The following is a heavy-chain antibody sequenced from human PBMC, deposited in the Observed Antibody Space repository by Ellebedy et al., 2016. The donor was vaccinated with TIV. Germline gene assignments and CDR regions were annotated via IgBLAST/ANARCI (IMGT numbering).Heavy chain of an antibody. D-gene: IGHD1-26*01. J-gene: IGHJ6*02. CDR2: ISGSGGST. CDR1: GFTFSSYA. CDR3: ARDTVGCVDV. V-gene: IGHV3-23*01. Sequence: GESLKISXAASGFTFSSYAMSWVRQAPGKGLEWVSAISGSGGSTYYADSVKGRFTISRDNSKNTLYLQMNSLRAEDTAVYYCARDTVGCVDVWGQGTTVTVSS.